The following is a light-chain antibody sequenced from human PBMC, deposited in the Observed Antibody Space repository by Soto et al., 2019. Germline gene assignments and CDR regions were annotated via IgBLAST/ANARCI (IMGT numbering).Light chain of an antibody. CDR1: QSISSW. J-gene: IGKJ1*01. CDR3: QQYNSYSWT. CDR2: KAS. V-gene: IGKV1-5*03. Sequence: DIQMTQSPSTLSASVGDRVTITCRASQSISSWLAWYQQKPGKAHKLLIYKASSLESGVPYRFSGSGSGTEFTLTISSLQPDDFATYYCQQYNSYSWTFGQGTKVEIK.